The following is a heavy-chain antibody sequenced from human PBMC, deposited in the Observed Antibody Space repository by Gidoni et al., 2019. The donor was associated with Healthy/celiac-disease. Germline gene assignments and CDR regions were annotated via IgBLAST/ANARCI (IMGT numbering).Heavy chain of an antibody. CDR2: ISYDGSNK. CDR1: GFTSSSYG. V-gene: IGHV3-30*03. J-gene: IGHJ3*02. Sequence: QVQLVESGGGVVEPGRSLRLSCAASGFTSSSYGMHWVRQAPGKGREWVSVISYDGSNKYYADSVKGRFTISRDNSKNTLYLQMNSLRAEDTAVYYCARESAPFEGGAFDIWGQGTMVTVSS. CDR3: ARESAPFEGGAFDI. D-gene: IGHD3-16*01.